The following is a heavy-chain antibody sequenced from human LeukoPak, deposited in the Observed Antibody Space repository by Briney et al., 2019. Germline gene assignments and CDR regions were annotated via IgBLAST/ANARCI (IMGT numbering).Heavy chain of an antibody. Sequence: PGGSLRLSCEASGFIFSRYEMNWVRQAPGKGLGWVSYISTSGSSRFYADSVKGRFTISRDNAKNSLFLQMNSLRAEDTAIYYCARGWLFDPWGQGTLVTVSS. CDR3: ARGWLFDP. V-gene: IGHV3-48*03. CDR2: ISTSGSSR. J-gene: IGHJ5*02. CDR1: GFIFSRYE. D-gene: IGHD5-12*01.